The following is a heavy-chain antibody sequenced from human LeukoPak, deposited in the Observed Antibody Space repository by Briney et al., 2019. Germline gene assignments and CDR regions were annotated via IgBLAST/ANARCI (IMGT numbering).Heavy chain of an antibody. CDR2: INHSGST. CDR3: ARDFDYRGFDP. CDR1: GGSFSGYY. Sequence: SETLSLTCAVYGGSFSGYYWSWIRQPPGKGLEWIGEINHSGSTNYNPSLKSRVTISVDTSKNQFSLKLSSVTAADTAVYYCARDFDYRGFDPWGQGTLVTVSS. D-gene: IGHD3-9*01. J-gene: IGHJ5*02. V-gene: IGHV4-34*01.